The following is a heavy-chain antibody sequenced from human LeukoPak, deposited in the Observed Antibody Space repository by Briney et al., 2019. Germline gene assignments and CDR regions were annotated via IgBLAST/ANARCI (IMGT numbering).Heavy chain of an antibody. Sequence: GGSLRLSCAAPGFAFSSYGMNWVRQAPGKGLEWLSYISSSSSTIYSADSVKGRFTISRDNAKNSLYLQMDTLRAEDTAVYFCARRGSDSSGFYYDYFDYWGQGSLVTVSS. CDR1: GFAFSSYG. CDR2: ISSSSSTI. V-gene: IGHV3-48*01. J-gene: IGHJ4*02. CDR3: ARRGSDSSGFYYDYFDY. D-gene: IGHD3-22*01.